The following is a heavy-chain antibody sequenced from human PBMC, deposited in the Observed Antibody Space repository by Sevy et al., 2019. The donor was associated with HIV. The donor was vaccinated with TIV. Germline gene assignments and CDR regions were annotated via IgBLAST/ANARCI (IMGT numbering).Heavy chain of an antibody. D-gene: IGHD1-7*01. CDR3: TTDWGTGNTRVRAFDL. Sequence: GGSLRLSCAASGFPFSDAWMNWVRQVPGKGLEWVGLIKNENEGGTTDYAAPVKGRSIISRDDSKNTLYLQMSSLKTEDTAIYYCTTDWGTGNTRVRAFDLGGQGTMVTVSS. CDR1: GFPFSDAW. J-gene: IGHJ3*01. CDR2: IKNENEGGTT. V-gene: IGHV3-15*01.